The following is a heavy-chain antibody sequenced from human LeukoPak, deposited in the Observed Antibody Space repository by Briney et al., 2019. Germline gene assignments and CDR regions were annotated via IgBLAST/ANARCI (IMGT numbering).Heavy chain of an antibody. CDR3: ARDFHFSWYSSGWPY. J-gene: IGHJ4*02. CDR2: ISSSSSYI. Sequence: GGSLRLSCAASGFTFSSYAMSWVRQAPGKGLEWVSSISSSSSYIYYADSVKGRFTISRDNAKNSLYLQMNSLRAEDTAVYYCARDFHFSWYSSGWPYWGQGTLVTVSS. D-gene: IGHD6-19*01. V-gene: IGHV3-21*01. CDR1: GFTFSSYA.